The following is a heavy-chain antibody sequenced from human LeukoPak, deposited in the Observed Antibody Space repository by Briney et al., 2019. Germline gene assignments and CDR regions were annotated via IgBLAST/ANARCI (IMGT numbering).Heavy chain of an antibody. V-gene: IGHV3-33*01. J-gene: IGHJ4*02. CDR3: ATMGLELLPYYFDY. D-gene: IGHD1-7*01. CDR2: IWYDGSNK. CDR1: GFTFSSYG. Sequence: GRSLRLSCAASGFTFSSYGMHWVRQAPGKGLEWVAVIWYDGSNKYYADSVKGRFTISRDNSKNTLYLQMNSLRAEDTAVYYCATMGLELLPYYFDYWGQGTLVTGSS.